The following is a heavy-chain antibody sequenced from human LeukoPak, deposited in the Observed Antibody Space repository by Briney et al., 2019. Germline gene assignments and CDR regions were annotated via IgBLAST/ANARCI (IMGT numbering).Heavy chain of an antibody. CDR1: GGSISSYY. Sequence: PSETLSLTCTVSGGSISSYYWSWIRQPPGKGLEWIGYIYYSGSTNYNPSLKSRVTISVDTPKNQFSLKLSSVTAADTAVYYCARGGCSSTSCYVNWFDPWGQGTLVTVSS. CDR2: IYYSGST. D-gene: IGHD2-2*01. V-gene: IGHV4-59*01. CDR3: ARGGCSSTSCYVNWFDP. J-gene: IGHJ5*02.